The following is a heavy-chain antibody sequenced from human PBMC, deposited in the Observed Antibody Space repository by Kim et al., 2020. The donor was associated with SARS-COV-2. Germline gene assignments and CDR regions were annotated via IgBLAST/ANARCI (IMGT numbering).Heavy chain of an antibody. Sequence: GGSLRLSCAASGFTFDDYAMHWVRQAPGKGLEWVSGVSLNSGSIAYADSVKGRFTISRDNAKNSLYLQMNSLRPEDTALYYCAKGLHSSSWYLVDYWVQG. CDR3: AKGLHSSSWYLVDY. CDR1: GFTFDDYA. CDR2: VSLNSGSI. D-gene: IGHD6-13*01. V-gene: IGHV3-9*01. J-gene: IGHJ4*02.